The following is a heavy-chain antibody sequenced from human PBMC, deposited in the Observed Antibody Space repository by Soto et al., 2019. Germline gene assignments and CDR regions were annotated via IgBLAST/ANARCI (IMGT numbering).Heavy chain of an antibody. Sequence: ASVTVSCTSSVYTFTVYYIHCVRQAPGQGLEWMRWINPNSGGTNYAQKFQGWVTMTRDTSISTAYMELSRLRSDDTAVYYCARGSYGDHSDYWGQGTLVTVSS. CDR1: VYTFTVYY. V-gene: IGHV1-2*04. D-gene: IGHD4-17*01. J-gene: IGHJ4*02. CDR3: ARGSYGDHSDY. CDR2: INPNSGGT.